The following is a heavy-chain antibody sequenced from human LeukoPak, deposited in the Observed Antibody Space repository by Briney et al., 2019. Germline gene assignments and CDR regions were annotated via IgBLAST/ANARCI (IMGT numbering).Heavy chain of an antibody. CDR2: INPNSGGT. Sequence: GSVKVSCKASGYTFTGYYMHWVRQAPGQGLEWMGWINPNSGGTNYAQKFQGRVTMTRDTSISTAYMELSRLRSDDTAVYYCASGYYYYDSSGYPFYWGRGTLVTVSS. J-gene: IGHJ4*02. D-gene: IGHD3-22*01. CDR1: GYTFTGYY. CDR3: ASGYYYYDSSGYPFY. V-gene: IGHV1-2*02.